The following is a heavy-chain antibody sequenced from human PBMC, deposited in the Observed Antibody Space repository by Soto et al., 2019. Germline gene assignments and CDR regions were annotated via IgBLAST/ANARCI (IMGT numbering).Heavy chain of an antibody. J-gene: IGHJ4*02. Sequence: QVQLQQWGAGLLKPSETQSVTCAVYGGSFSGYYWSWIRQPPGKGLEWIGEINHSGSTNYNPSLKSRVTISVDTSKNQFSLKLSSVTAADTAVYYCARGGGLRWVDYWGQGTLVTVSS. CDR3: ARGGGLRWVDY. CDR1: GGSFSGYY. CDR2: INHSGST. D-gene: IGHD4-17*01. V-gene: IGHV4-34*01.